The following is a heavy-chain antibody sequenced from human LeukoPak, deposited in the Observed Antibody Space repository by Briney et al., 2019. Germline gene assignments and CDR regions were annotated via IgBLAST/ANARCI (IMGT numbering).Heavy chain of an antibody. J-gene: IGHJ5*02. V-gene: IGHV1-46*03. D-gene: IGHD2-2*01. CDR2: INPSVGST. Sequence: ASVKVSCKASGYTFTSYSMHWVRQAPGQGLEWMGIINPSVGSTSYAQKFQGRVTMTTDKSTSTVYMELSSMRSEDTAVYYCDSAGLGYCRSTSCYGGCCFDLWGQGTLVTVSS. CDR3: DSAGLGYCRSTSCYGGCCFDL. CDR1: GYTFTSYS.